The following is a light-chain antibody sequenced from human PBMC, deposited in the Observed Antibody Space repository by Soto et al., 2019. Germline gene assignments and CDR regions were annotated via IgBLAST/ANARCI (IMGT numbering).Light chain of an antibody. V-gene: IGKV3-11*01. CDR2: DAS. J-gene: IGKJ1*01. Sequence: EIVLTQSPATLSLSPGERATLSCRASQSVTNYLAWYQQKPGQAPRLLIYDASNRANGIPGRFSGSGSGTDFTLTISSLEPADFAVYYCQQRSNWPWTFGQGTKVEIK. CDR1: QSVTNY. CDR3: QQRSNWPWT.